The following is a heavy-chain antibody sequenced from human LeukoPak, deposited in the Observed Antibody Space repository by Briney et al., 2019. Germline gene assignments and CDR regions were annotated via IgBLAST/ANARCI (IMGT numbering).Heavy chain of an antibody. D-gene: IGHD2-15*01. CDR3: AKVRQWYCSGGSCYGDY. Sequence: GGSLRLSCAASGFTFDDYAMHWVRHAPGKDLEWVSLISGDGGSTYYADSVKGRFTISRDNSKNSLYLQMNSLRTEDTALYYCAKVRQWYCSGGSCYGDYWGQGTLVTVSS. V-gene: IGHV3-43*02. CDR1: GFTFDDYA. J-gene: IGHJ4*02. CDR2: ISGDGGST.